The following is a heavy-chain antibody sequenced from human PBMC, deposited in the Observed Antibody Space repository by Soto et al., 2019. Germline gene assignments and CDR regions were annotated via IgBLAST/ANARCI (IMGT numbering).Heavy chain of an antibody. V-gene: IGHV3-23*01. CDR2: VSGGSGVT. CDR3: AKWNGYGDY. Sequence: EVQLLESGGGLVQPGGSLRLSCAVSGFSFSTYGVTWVRQAPGQGLEWVSGVSGGSGVTHYADSVKGRFTITGDNSTNTVYLHMNSRRVEDTAVYYCAKWNGYGDYWGQGTLVTVSS. J-gene: IGHJ4*02. CDR1: GFSFSTYG. D-gene: IGHD1-1*01.